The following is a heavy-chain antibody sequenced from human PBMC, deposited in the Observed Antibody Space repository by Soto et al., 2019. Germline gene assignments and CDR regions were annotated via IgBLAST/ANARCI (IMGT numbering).Heavy chain of an antibody. D-gene: IGHD3-16*01. V-gene: IGHV4-31*11. CDR2: IFSSGST. J-gene: IGHJ6*03. CDR1: GGSISSGEDY. CDR3: VRDGGWTVKRRDNYYFYMDV. Sequence: QVQLQESGPGLVKPSETLSLTCAVSGGSISSGEDYWSWIRQRPGKGLEWIGYIFSSGSTFYNPSLKRRVSISRDTSQNPFSLRRSAVTAADTAIYYCVRDGGWTVKRRDNYYFYMDVWGKGKTVPVSS.